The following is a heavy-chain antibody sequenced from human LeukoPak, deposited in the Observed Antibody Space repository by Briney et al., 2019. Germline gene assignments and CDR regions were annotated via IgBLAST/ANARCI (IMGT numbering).Heavy chain of an antibody. J-gene: IGHJ4*02. Sequence: PGGSLRLSCAASGFFFSDSAMAWVRQAPGKGLEWVSTTTGRGDNTHYADSVEGRFTFSRDNSKNTLYLQMNSLRAEDTAVYYCARERPNLGSAIDYWSQGTLVTVSS. CDR2: TTGRGDNT. V-gene: IGHV3-23*01. CDR1: GFFFSDSA. D-gene: IGHD1-26*01. CDR3: ARERPNLGSAIDY.